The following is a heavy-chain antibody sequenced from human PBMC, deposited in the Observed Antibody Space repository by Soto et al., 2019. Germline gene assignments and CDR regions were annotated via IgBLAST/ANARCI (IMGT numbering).Heavy chain of an antibody. Sequence: GASLKVSCKASRYTFTSNYMHWARQAPGQGLEWMGWINASNGSTNYAQKLQGRVTMTTDTSTSTAYMELRSLRSDDTAVYYCARGVVVAATNYYYYMDVWAKGPRSPSP. CDR2: INASNGST. CDR3: ARGVVVAATNYYYYMDV. V-gene: IGHV1-18*04. J-gene: IGHJ6*03. D-gene: IGHD2-15*01. CDR1: RYTFTSNY.